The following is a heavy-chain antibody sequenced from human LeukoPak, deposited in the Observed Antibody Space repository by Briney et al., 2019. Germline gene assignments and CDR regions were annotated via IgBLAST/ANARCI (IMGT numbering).Heavy chain of an antibody. CDR3: AKPATYYDILTGYDY. D-gene: IGHD3-9*01. J-gene: IGHJ4*02. V-gene: IGHV3-23*01. CDR2: ISGSGGRT. CDR1: GFTFSSYA. Sequence: GGSLRLSCTASGFTFSSYAMSWVRQAPGKGLEWVSAISGSGGRTDYADSVKGRFTISRDNSKNSLYLQMISLRAEGTALYYCAKPATYYDILTGYDYWGQGTLVTVSS.